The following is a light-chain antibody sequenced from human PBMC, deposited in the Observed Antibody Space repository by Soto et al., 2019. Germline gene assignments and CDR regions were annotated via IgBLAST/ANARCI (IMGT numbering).Light chain of an antibody. CDR1: QSISSY. J-gene: IGKJ4*01. CDR3: QQRYSTPRT. Sequence: DIQMTQSPSSLSASVGDRVTITCRASQSISSYLNWYQQKPGKAHKLLIYDASSLQSGVPSRFSGSGSGTDFTLTISSLQPEDFATYYCQQRYSTPRTCGGGTKVEIK. V-gene: IGKV1-39*01. CDR2: DAS.